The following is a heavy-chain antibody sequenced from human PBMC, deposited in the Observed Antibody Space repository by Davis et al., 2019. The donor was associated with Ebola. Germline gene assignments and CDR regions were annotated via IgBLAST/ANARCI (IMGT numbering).Heavy chain of an antibody. V-gene: IGHV4-38-2*02. Sequence: MPSETLSLTCTVSGYSISSGYFWGWIRQPPGKGLEWIGTVYHSGNTYYYTSLKSRVTVSTDTSRSQFSLTLSSVTAADTAVYYCARLVALYDNSGYAYLDYWGQGILVTVSS. CDR1: GYSISSGYF. D-gene: IGHD3-22*01. CDR2: VYHSGNT. CDR3: ARLVALYDNSGYAYLDY. J-gene: IGHJ4*02.